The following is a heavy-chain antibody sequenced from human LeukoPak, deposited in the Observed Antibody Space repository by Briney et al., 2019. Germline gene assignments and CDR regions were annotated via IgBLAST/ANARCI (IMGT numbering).Heavy chain of an antibody. CDR2: ISGSGAST. CDR3: AKDHNNRRSNVLRYFDY. J-gene: IGHJ4*02. D-gene: IGHD4-17*01. CDR1: GFTFSSYG. V-gene: IGHV3-23*01. Sequence: GGSLRLSCAASGFTFSSYGMSWVRQAPGKGLEWVSTISGSGASTYYADSVKGRFAISRDNSKTTLYLQMNSLRAEDSAVYYCAKDHNNRRSNVLRYFDYWGQGTLVTVST.